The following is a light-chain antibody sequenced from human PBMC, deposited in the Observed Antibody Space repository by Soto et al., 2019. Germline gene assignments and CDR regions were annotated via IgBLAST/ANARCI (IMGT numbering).Light chain of an antibody. Sequence: DIQVTQSPTSLSSYVGDSVTIACRASQSITTWLAWYQQRPGKAHRLLIYDVSSLQSGVPSRFSGSGAGTEFTLTISSLQPDDFATDYCHHYNMYSPLTFGQGTKVDIK. CDR2: DVS. V-gene: IGKV1-5*01. CDR3: HHYNMYSPLT. J-gene: IGKJ1*01. CDR1: QSITTW.